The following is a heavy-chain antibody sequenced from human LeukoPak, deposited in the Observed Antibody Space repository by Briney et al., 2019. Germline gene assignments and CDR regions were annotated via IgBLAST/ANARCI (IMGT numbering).Heavy chain of an antibody. V-gene: IGHV3-7*01. D-gene: IGHD2-21*01. Sequence: GGSLRLSCVASGFTFSNYWMNWVRQAPGKGLEWVANIKEDGSEQYYVDSVKGRLTISRDNAKKLLSLQITSLRAEDTAVYYCASGKTYSDYWGQGTLVTVSS. CDR1: GFTFSNYW. J-gene: IGHJ4*02. CDR2: IKEDGSEQ. CDR3: ASGKTYSDY.